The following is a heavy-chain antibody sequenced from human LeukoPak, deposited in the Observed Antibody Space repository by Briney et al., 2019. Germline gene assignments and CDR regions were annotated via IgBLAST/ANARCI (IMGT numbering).Heavy chain of an antibody. CDR3: ARTAYYYDSSGYDDAFDI. D-gene: IGHD3-22*01. V-gene: IGHV3-11*01. CDR2: ISSRGTIT. Sequence: GGSLRLSCVASGFTFSDYYMSWIRQAPGKGLEWVSHISSRGTITYYADSVKGLFTTSRDNAKNSLCLQMNSLRAEDTAVYYCARTAYYYDSSGYDDAFDIWGQGTMVTVSS. CDR1: GFTFSDYY. J-gene: IGHJ3*02.